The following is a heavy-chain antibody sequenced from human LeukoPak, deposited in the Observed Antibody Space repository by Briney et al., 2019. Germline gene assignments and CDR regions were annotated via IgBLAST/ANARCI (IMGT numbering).Heavy chain of an antibody. J-gene: IGHJ4*02. CDR3: ARDPNYDYVWGSQDY. Sequence: PGGSLRLSCVASGFTFSSYAMHWVRQAPGKGLEWVAVISYDGSNKYYADSVKGRFTISRDNSKNTLYLQMNSLRAEDTAVYYCARDPNYDYVWGSQDYWGQGTLVTVSS. V-gene: IGHV3-30*01. CDR2: ISYDGSNK. D-gene: IGHD3-16*01. CDR1: GFTFSSYA.